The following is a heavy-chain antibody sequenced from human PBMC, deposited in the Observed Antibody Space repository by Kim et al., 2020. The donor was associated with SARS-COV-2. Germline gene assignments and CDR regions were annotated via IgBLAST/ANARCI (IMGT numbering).Heavy chain of an antibody. V-gene: IGHV3-30*04. CDR1: GFTFSSYA. Sequence: GGSLRLSCAASGFTFSSYAMHWVRQAPGKGLEWLAVISYDGSNKYYADSVKGRFTISRDNSKNTLYLQMNSLRAEDTAVYYCARALGGYYYGSGRNWGQGTLVTVSS. CDR3: ARALGGYYYGSGRN. CDR2: ISYDGSNK. D-gene: IGHD3-10*01. J-gene: IGHJ4*02.